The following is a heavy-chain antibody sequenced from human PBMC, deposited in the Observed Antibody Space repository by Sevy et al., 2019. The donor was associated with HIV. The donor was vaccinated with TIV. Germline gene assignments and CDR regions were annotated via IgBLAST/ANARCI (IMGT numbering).Heavy chain of an antibody. CDR3: AKDQGFRWERPGYAFDI. Sequence: GGSLRLSCAASGFTFSSYAMSWVRQAPGKGLEWVSAISGSGGSTYYADSVKGRFTISRDNAKNTLYLQMNSLRAEDTAVYYGAKDQGFRWERPGYAFDIWGQGTMVTVSS. CDR2: ISGSGGST. V-gene: IGHV3-23*01. J-gene: IGHJ3*02. CDR1: GFTFSSYA. D-gene: IGHD1-26*01.